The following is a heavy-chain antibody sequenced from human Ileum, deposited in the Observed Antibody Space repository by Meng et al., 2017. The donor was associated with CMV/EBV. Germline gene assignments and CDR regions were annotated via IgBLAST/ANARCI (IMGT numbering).Heavy chain of an antibody. Sequence: LAVSGACISSSNWWSWVRQPPGKGLEWIGEIYHSGSTNYNPSLKSRVTISVDKSKNQFSLRLNSVTAADTAVYYCARNSGYIDYWGQGTLVTVSS. J-gene: IGHJ4*02. V-gene: IGHV4-4*02. D-gene: IGHD5-12*01. CDR3: ARNSGYIDY. CDR2: IYHSGST. CDR1: GACISSSNW.